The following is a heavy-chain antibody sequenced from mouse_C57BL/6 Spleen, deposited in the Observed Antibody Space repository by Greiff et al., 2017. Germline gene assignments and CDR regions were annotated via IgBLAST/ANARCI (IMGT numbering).Heavy chain of an antibody. J-gene: IGHJ3*01. Sequence: QVQLQQPGAELVRPGSSVKLSCKASGYTFTSYWMHWVKQRPIQGLEWIGNIDPSDSETHYNPKFKDKATLTVDKSSSTAYMQLSSLTSEASAVYYCARSPFTPYGSSPWFADWGQGTLVTVSA. V-gene: IGHV1-52*01. CDR1: GYTFTSYW. CDR2: IDPSDSET. D-gene: IGHD1-1*01. CDR3: ARSPFTPYGSSPWFAD.